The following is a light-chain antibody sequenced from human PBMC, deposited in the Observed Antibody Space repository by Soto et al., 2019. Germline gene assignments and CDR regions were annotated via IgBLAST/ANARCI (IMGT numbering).Light chain of an antibody. CDR1: SSDVGGYSY. Sequence: QSALTQPASVSGSPGQSITISCTGTSSDVGGYSYVSWYQQHPGKAPKLIIYDVSNRPSGVSNRFSGSKSGNTASLPISGLQAEDEADYYCSSYASSSTLVFGGGTKLTVL. V-gene: IGLV2-14*03. CDR3: SSYASSSTLV. J-gene: IGLJ2*01. CDR2: DVS.